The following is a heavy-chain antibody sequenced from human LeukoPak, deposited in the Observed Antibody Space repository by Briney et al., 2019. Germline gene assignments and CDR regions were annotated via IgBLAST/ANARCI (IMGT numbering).Heavy chain of an antibody. CDR2: IYYSGST. CDR1: GGSISSYY. D-gene: IGHD2/OR15-2a*01. J-gene: IGHJ3*02. CDR3: ARHAGLLAFDI. Sequence: SETLSLTCTVSGGSISSYYWSWIRQPPRKGLEWIGYIYYSGSTNYNPSLKSRVTISVDTSKNQFSLKLSSVTAADTAVYYCARHAGLLAFDIWGQGTMVTVSS. V-gene: IGHV4-59*08.